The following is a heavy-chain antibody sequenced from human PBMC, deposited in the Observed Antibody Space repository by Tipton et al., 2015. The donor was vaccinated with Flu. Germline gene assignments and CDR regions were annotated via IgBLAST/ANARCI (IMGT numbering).Heavy chain of an antibody. J-gene: IGHJ4*02. CDR1: GYSFASYW. CDR2: IFPADSDT. CDR3: ARNMIFGVVESGVDHFDY. V-gene: IGHV5-51*01. Sequence: MQLVQSGAEVKKPGESLTISCKGSGYSFASYWIGWVRQVPGKSLEWMGIIFPADSDTTYSPSFQGQVTISVDKSISTAYLQWSSLKASDTAMYYCARNMIFGVVESGVDHFDYWGQGTLVTVSS. D-gene: IGHD3/OR15-3a*01.